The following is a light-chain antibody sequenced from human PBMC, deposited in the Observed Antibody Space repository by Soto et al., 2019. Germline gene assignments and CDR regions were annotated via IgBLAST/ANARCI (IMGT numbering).Light chain of an antibody. CDR3: QEYQSYSRR. J-gene: IGKJ1*01. V-gene: IGKV1-5*01. Sequence: DIQMTQSPSTLSASVGDRVTIPCRASQSISSWLAWYQQQPGKAPKLLIYDASSLESGVPSRFSGSGSGTEFTLTISSLKPDDFATYYCQEYQSYSRRFGQGTKVEIK. CDR1: QSISSW. CDR2: DAS.